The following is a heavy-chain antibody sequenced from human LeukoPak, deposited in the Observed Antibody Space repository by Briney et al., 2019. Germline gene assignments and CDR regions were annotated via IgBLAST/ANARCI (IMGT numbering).Heavy chain of an antibody. J-gene: IGHJ3*02. V-gene: IGHV1-2*02. CDR2: INPYSGGT. CDR1: GYTFTGHY. D-gene: IGHD6-6*01. Sequence: ASVKVSCKASGYTFTGHYLHWARQAPGQGLEWMGWINPYSGGTHYALILQGRVTMTRDTSASTAYMELSRLRSDDTAVYYCARRIAGRLVNDAFDIWGQGTTVTVSS. CDR3: ARRIAGRLVNDAFDI.